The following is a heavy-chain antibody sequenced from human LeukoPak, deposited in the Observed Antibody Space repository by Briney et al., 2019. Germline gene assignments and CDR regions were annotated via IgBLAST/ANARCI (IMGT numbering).Heavy chain of an antibody. J-gene: IGHJ5*02. Sequence: PGGSLRLSCAASGFTFSSYGMHWVRQAPGKGLEWVAVISYDGSNKYYADSVKGRFTISRDNSENTLYLQMNSLRAEDTAIYYCAKDFEGSLDPWGQGTLVTVSS. CDR2: ISYDGSNK. CDR3: AKDFEGSLDP. D-gene: IGHD1-26*01. V-gene: IGHV3-30*18. CDR1: GFTFSSYG.